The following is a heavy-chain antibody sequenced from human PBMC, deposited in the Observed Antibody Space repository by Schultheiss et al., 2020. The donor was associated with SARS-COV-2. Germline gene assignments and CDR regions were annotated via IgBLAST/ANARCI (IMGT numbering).Heavy chain of an antibody. CDR2: ISYDGSNK. CDR1: GFTFSNAW. V-gene: IGHV3-30*03. Sequence: GGSLRLSCAASGFTFSNAWMSWVRQAPGKGLEWVAVISYDGSNKYYADSVKGRFTISRDNSKNSLYLQMNSLRAEDTAVYYCASYGSGSYTSWFDPWGQGTLVTVSS. CDR3: ASYGSGSYTSWFDP. J-gene: IGHJ5*02. D-gene: IGHD3-10*01.